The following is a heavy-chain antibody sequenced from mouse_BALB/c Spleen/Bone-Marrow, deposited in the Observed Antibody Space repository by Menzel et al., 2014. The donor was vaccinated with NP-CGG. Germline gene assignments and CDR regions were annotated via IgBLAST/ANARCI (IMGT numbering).Heavy chain of an antibody. V-gene: IGHV14-3*02. Sequence: DVKLQESGAELVKPGASVKLSCTASGFNIKDTYMHWVKQRPEQGLEWIGWIDPANGNTKYDPNFQGKATITADTSSNTAYLQLSSLTSEDTAVYYCARYGNGLMDYWGQGTSVTVSS. J-gene: IGHJ4*01. CDR3: ARYGNGLMDY. D-gene: IGHD2-1*01. CDR2: IDPANGNT. CDR1: GFNIKDTY.